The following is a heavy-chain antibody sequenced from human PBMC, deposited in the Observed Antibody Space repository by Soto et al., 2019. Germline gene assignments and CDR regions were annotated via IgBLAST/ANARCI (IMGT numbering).Heavy chain of an antibody. J-gene: IGHJ4*02. CDR1: GGSISSSSYY. V-gene: IGHV4-39*01. D-gene: IGHD4-17*01. Sequence: PSETLSLTCTVSGGSISSSSYYWGWIRQPPGKGLEWIGSIYYSGSTYYNPSLKSRVTISVDTSKNQFSLKLSSVTAADTAVYYCARHLAYGDSSYFDYWGQGTLVTVSS. CDR3: ARHLAYGDSSYFDY. CDR2: IYYSGST.